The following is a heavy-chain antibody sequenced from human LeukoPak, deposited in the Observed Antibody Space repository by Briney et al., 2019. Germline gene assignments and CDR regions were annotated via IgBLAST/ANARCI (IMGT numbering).Heavy chain of an antibody. V-gene: IGHV5-51*01. D-gene: IGHD6-6*01. J-gene: IGHJ4*02. CDR3: ARHPSSSSMGYYFDY. CDR1: GYSFTSYW. CDR2: IYPGDSDT. Sequence: GESLKISCKGSGYSFTSYWIGWVRQMPGKGLEWMGIIYPGDSDTRYSPSFQGQVTISADKSISTAYLQWSSLKASDTAMYYCARHPSSSSMGYYFDYWGQGTLVTVSS.